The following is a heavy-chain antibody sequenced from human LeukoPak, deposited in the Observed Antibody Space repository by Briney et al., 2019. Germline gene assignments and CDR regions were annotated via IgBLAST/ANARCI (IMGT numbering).Heavy chain of an antibody. CDR3: ARSRAETVPVWGSYRHHDAFDI. CDR2: IYPGDSDT. J-gene: IGHJ3*02. Sequence: GESLKISCKGSGYSFTNYWIGWVRQMPGKGLEWMGIIYPGDSDTTYKPSFQGQVTISADKSISTAYLQWSSLKASDTAMYYCARSRAETVPVWGSYRHHDAFDIWGQGTMVAVSS. V-gene: IGHV5-51*01. D-gene: IGHD3-16*02. CDR1: GYSFTNYW.